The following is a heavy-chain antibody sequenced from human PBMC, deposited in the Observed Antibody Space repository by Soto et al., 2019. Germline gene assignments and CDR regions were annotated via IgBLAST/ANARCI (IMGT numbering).Heavy chain of an antibody. V-gene: IGHV4-30-4*01. CDR2: IYYSGST. CDR3: ARSAVLRHFDWLSNFDY. J-gene: IGHJ4*02. Sequence: KHSETLSLTCTVAGGCMSSGDYYLSWIRQPPGKGLEWIGYIYYSGSTYYNPSLKSRVTISVDTSKNQFSLKLSSVTAADTAVYNCARSAVLRHFDWLSNFDYWGQGTLLTVSS. D-gene: IGHD3-9*01. CDR1: GGCMSSGDYY.